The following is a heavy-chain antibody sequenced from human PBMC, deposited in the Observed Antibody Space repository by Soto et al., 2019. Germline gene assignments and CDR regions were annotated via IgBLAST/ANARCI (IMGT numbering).Heavy chain of an antibody. CDR1: GGSISSYY. J-gene: IGHJ4*02. V-gene: IGHV4-59*01. Sequence: SETLSLTXTVSGGSISSYYWSWIRQPPGKGLEWIGYIYYSGSTNYNPSLKSRVTISVDTSKNQFSLKLSSVTAADTAVYYCARGRGYRRYYFDYWGQGTLVTVSS. D-gene: IGHD5-18*01. CDR3: ARGRGYRRYYFDY. CDR2: IYYSGST.